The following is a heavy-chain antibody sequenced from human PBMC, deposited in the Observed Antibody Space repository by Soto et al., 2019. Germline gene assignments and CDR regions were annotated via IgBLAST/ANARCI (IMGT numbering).Heavy chain of an antibody. J-gene: IGHJ5*02. D-gene: IGHD3-16*01. V-gene: IGHV3-7*01. CDR1: GFTFSSYW. CDR2: IKQDGSEK. Sequence: EAQLVESGGGLVQPGGSLRVSCAVSGFTFSSYWMSWVRQAPGKGLEGVAKIKQDGSEKDYVDSVKGRFTISRDNANNSLYLHMYSLSAEDTAVYYCARGGRDAYNWFDPWGQGTLVTVSS. CDR3: ARGGRDAYNWFDP.